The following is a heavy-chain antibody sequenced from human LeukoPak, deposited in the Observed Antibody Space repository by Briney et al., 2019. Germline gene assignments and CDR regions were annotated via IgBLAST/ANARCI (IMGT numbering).Heavy chain of an antibody. D-gene: IGHD6-19*01. V-gene: IGHV4-4*02. CDR1: GGSISSSNW. CDR3: ARVSSGWPYYYYGMDV. J-gene: IGHJ6*02. CDR2: IYHSGST. Sequence: SGTLSLTCAVSGGSISSSNWWSWVRQPPGKGLEWIGEIYHSGSTNYNPSLKSRVTISVDKSKNQFSLKLSSVTAADTAVYYCARVSSGWPYYYYGMDVWGQGTTVTVSS.